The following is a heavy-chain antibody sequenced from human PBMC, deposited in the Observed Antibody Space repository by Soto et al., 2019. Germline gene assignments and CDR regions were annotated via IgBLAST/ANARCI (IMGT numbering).Heavy chain of an antibody. D-gene: IGHD3-9*01. CDR1: GGSISSYY. V-gene: IGHV4-59*01. J-gene: IGHJ5*02. Sequence: SETLSLTCTVSGGSISSYYWSWIRHPPGKGLEWIGYIYYSGSTNYNPSLKSRVTISVDTSKNQFSLKLSSVTAADTAVYYCARMKYYDILTGSINWFDPWGQGTLVTVSS. CDR3: ARMKYYDILTGSINWFDP. CDR2: IYYSGST.